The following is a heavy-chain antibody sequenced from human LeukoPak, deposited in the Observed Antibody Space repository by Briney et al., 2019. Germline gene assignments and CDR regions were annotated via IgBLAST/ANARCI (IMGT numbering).Heavy chain of an antibody. CDR2: ISSSSSYI. CDR1: GFTFSSYS. Sequence: GGSLRLSCAASGFTFSSYSMNWVRQAPGKGLEWVSSISSSSSYIYYADSVKGRFTISRDNAKNSLYLQMNSLRAEDTAVYYCARAGTWELLPGDYWGQGTLVTVSS. J-gene: IGHJ4*02. CDR3: ARAGTWELLPGDY. V-gene: IGHV3-21*01. D-gene: IGHD1-26*01.